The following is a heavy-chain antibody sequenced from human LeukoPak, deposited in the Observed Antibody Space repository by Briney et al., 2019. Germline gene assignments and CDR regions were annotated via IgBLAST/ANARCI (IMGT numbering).Heavy chain of an antibody. D-gene: IGHD1/OR15-1a*01. V-gene: IGHV3-23*01. CDR1: GFTFSSYA. CDR2: ISGSGGST. J-gene: IGHJ2*01. CDR3: AKGNSFYWYFDL. Sequence: PGGSLRLSCAASGFTFSSYAMSWVRQAPGKGLEWVSAISGSGGSTYYADSVKGRFTISRDNSKNTLYLQMSSLRAEDTAVYYCAKGNSFYWYFDLWGRGTLVTVSS.